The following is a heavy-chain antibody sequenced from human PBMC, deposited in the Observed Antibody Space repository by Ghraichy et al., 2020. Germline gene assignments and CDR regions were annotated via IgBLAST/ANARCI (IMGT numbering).Heavy chain of an antibody. CDR2: IIPIFGTA. CDR3: AIVEMATNLELESPGDY. Sequence: SVKVSCKASGGTFSSYAISWVRQAPGQGLEWMGGIIPIFGTANYAQKFQGRVTITADESTSTAYMELSSLRSEDTAVYYCAIVEMATNLELESPGDYWGQGTLVTVSS. J-gene: IGHJ4*02. CDR1: GGTFSSYA. D-gene: IGHD5-24*01. V-gene: IGHV1-69*13.